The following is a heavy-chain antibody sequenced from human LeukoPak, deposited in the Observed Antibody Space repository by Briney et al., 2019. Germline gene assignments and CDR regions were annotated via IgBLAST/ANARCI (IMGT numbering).Heavy chain of an antibody. J-gene: IGHJ4*02. CDR2: ISGSGGST. Sequence: GGSLRLSWAASGFTFSSYAMSWVRQAPGKGLEWVSAISGSGGSTYYADSVKGRFTISRDNSKDTLCLQMNSLRAEDTAVYYCAKSHCGSFSCSRAEFWGQGTLVTVSS. V-gene: IGHV3-23*01. CDR1: GFTFSSYA. D-gene: IGHD2-2*01. CDR3: AKSHCGSFSCSRAEF.